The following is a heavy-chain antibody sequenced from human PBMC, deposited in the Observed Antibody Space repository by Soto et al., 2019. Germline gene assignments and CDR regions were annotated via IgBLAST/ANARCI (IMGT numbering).Heavy chain of an antibody. V-gene: IGHV3-73*02. J-gene: IGHJ6*02. CDR1: GFTFSGSA. CDR2: IRSKANSYAT. D-gene: IGHD5-18*01. Sequence: EVQLVDSGGGLVQPGGSLKLSWAASGFTFSGSAMHWVRQASGKGLEWVGRIRSKANSYATAYAASVKGRFTISRDDSKNTAYLQMNSLKTEDTAVYYCASDTARVYYGMDVWGQGTTVTVSS. CDR3: ASDTARVYYGMDV.